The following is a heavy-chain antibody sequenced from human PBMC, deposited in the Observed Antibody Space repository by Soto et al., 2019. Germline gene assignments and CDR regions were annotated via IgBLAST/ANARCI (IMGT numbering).Heavy chain of an antibody. D-gene: IGHD2-2*01. Sequence: GGSLRLSFVASGFSFSNYGMSWVRQAPGKGLEWVSGISGNGAYTYYADSVKGRFTISRDNTKNTLYLQMNSLRAEDTAVYYCARDAFRSTSCYTYYYDGMDVAAQRTTVTVSS. CDR1: GFSFSNYG. V-gene: IGHV3-23*01. CDR3: ARDAFRSTSCYTYYYDGMDV. J-gene: IGHJ6*02. CDR2: ISGNGAYT.